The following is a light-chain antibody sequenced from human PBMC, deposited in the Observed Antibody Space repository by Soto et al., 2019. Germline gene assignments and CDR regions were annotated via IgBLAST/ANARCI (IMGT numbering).Light chain of an antibody. CDR1: QSVSSY. CDR3: QQRSNWST. J-gene: IGKJ5*01. Sequence: EIMLTQSPATLSLSPGERATLSCRASQSVSSYLAWYQQKPGQAPRLLIYDASNRATGIPARFSGSWSGTDFTLTISSLEPEDFAVYYCQQRSNWSTFGQGTRLEIK. CDR2: DAS. V-gene: IGKV3-11*01.